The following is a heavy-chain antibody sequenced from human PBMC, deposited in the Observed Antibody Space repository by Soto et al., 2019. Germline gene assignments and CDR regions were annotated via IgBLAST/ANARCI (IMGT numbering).Heavy chain of an antibody. CDR1: GGSFSGYY. CDR3: ARAPDGTLRSRRYAGWFDP. Sequence: AVYGGSFSGYYWSWIRQPPGKGLEWIGEINHSGSTNYNPSLKSRVTISVDTSKNQFSLKLSSVTAADTAVYYCARAPDGTLRSRRYAGWFDPWGQGTLVTVSS. V-gene: IGHV4-34*01. J-gene: IGHJ5*02. D-gene: IGHD2-2*01. CDR2: INHSGST.